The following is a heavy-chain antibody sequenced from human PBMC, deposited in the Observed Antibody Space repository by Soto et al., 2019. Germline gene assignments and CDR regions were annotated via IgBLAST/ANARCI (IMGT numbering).Heavy chain of an antibody. Sequence: LRLSCAASGFTFSSYAMSWVRQAPGKGLEWVSAISGSGGSTYYADSVKGRFTISRDNSKNTLYLQMNSLRAEDTAVYYCVVSPTTPRRVASPICGQGTMVTVSS. D-gene: IGHD1-1*01. V-gene: IGHV3-23*01. CDR3: VVSPTTPRRVASPI. CDR2: ISGSGGST. J-gene: IGHJ3*02. CDR1: GFTFSSYA.